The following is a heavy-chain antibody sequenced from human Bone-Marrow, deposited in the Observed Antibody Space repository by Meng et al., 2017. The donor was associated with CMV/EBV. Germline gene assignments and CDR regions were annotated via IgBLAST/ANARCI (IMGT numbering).Heavy chain of an antibody. V-gene: IGHV4-39*07. CDR3: ARDSFYYYDSSGYAYFDY. D-gene: IGHD3-22*01. CDR1: GGSVSSGSYY. CDR2: IYYSGST. J-gene: IGHJ4*02. Sequence: GSLRLSCTVSGGSVSSGSYYWSWIRQPPGKGLEWIGSIYYSGSTYYNPSLKSRVTISVDTSKNQFSLKLSSVTAADTAVYYCARDSFYYYDSSGYAYFDYWGQGTLVTVSS.